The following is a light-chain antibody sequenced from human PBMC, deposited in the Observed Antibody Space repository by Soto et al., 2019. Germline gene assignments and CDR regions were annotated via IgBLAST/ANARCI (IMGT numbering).Light chain of an antibody. J-gene: IGKJ2*01. V-gene: IGKV1-39*01. Sequence: DIQMTQSPSSLSASVGDRVTITCRASQSISSYLNWYQQKPGKAPKRLIYAASSLQSGVPSRFSGSGSGTDFTLTISSLQPEDFATYYCQQSYSTPYTFGQGTKVEIK. CDR3: QQSYSTPYT. CDR1: QSISSY. CDR2: AAS.